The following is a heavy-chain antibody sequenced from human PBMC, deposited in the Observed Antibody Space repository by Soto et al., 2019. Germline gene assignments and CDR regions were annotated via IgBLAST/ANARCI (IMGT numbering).Heavy chain of an antibody. CDR1: ESMGVS. J-gene: IGHJ5*02. CDR3: ANIDDTVAGTGVS. V-gene: IGHV2-5*02. D-gene: IGHD6-19*01. CDR2: SYWDGDQ. Sequence: QITVKESGPTLVKPTQTVTLTCTLAESMGVSVSWILQPPGKALEWLGLSYWDGDQRYSTSLRERLTITQDTSKNPVVLRMTHMDPVDTGTYYCANIDDTVAGTGVSWGRGTLVTVSS.